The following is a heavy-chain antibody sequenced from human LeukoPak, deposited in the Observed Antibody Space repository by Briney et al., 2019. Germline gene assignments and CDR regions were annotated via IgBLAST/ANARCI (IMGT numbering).Heavy chain of an antibody. CDR3: AKGSKAVLITRDHYMDV. CDR1: GASISSTTYY. CDR2: IYYSGST. Sequence: NPSETLSLTCTVSGASISSTTYYWGWIRQPPRKGLEWIASIYYSGSTYYNPSLKSRVTISVDTSKNQFSLKLSSVTAADTAVYYCAKGSKAVLITRDHYMDVWGTGTTVTISS. J-gene: IGHJ6*03. V-gene: IGHV4-39*01. D-gene: IGHD3-16*01.